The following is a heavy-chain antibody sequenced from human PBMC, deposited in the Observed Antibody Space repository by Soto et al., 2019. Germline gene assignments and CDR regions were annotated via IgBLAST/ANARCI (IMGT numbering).Heavy chain of an antibody. CDR2: ISGSGGST. Sequence: VGSLRLSCAASGFTFSSYAMSWVRQAPGKGLEWVSAISGSGGSTYYADSVKGRFTISRDNSKNTLYLQMNSLRAEDTAVYYCAKSGGYDYFNYSMDVWGQGTTVTVSS. J-gene: IGHJ6*02. V-gene: IGHV3-23*01. CDR3: AKSGGYDYFNYSMDV. CDR1: GFTFSSYA. D-gene: IGHD5-12*01.